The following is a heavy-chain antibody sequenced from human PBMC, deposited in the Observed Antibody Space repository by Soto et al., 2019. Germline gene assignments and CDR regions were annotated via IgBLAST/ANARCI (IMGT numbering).Heavy chain of an antibody. CDR1: GYTFSNYD. CDR2: VNPNNGDT. Sequence: QVQLVQSGAELKKPGASVKVSCKASGYTFSNYDMNWVRXATGQGPEWIGWVNPNNGDTGYAQKFQGRVTLTTDIXTTTXXXELTSLXSEDTAIYYCAKVSRKGSAIDFDYWGQGTLITVSS. D-gene: IGHD3-10*01. J-gene: IGHJ4*02. CDR3: AKVSRKGSAIDFDY. V-gene: IGHV1-8*01.